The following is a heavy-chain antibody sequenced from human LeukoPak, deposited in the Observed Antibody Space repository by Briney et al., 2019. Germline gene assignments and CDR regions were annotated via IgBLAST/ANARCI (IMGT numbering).Heavy chain of an antibody. J-gene: IGHJ4*02. CDR2: ISSNGGST. V-gene: IGHV3-64*04. D-gene: IGHD3-16*02. CDR3: ASEFYDYVWGSYRSGNYYFDY. CDR1: GFTFSSYA. Sequence: PGGSLRLSCSASGFTFSSYAMHWVRQAPGKGLEYVSAISSNGGSTYYADSVKGRFTISRDNSKNTLYLQMNSLRAEDTAVYYCASEFYDYVWGSYRSGNYYFDYWGQGTLVTVSS.